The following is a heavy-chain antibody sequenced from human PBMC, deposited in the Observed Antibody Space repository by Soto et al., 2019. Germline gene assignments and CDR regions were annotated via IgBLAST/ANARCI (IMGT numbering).Heavy chain of an antibody. CDR3: ARGPKWDPTKTFDY. Sequence: SETLSLTCAVYGGSFSGYYWSWIRQPPGKGLEWIGEINHSGSTNYNPSLKSRVTISVDTSKNQFSLKLSSVTAADTAVYYCARGPKWDPTKTFDYWGQGTLVTVSS. CDR1: GGSFSGYY. V-gene: IGHV4-34*01. CDR2: INHSGST. J-gene: IGHJ4*02. D-gene: IGHD1-26*01.